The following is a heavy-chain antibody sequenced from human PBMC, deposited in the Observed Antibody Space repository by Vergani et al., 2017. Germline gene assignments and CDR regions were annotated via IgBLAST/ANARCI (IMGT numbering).Heavy chain of an antibody. Sequence: EVQLVESGGGLVQPGGSLRLSCAASGFTVSSNYMSWVRQAPGKGLEWVSVIYTSGSTYYADSVKGRFTISRDNSKNTLYLQMNSLRAEDTAVYYCARELDIRGHYYGMDVWGQGTTVTVSS. CDR1: GFTVSSNY. V-gene: IGHV3-66*02. CDR3: ARELDIRGHYYGMDV. D-gene: IGHD3-16*02. CDR2: IYTSGST. J-gene: IGHJ6*02.